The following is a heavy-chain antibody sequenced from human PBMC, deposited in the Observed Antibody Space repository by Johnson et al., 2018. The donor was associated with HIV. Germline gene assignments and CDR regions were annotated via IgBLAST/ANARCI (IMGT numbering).Heavy chain of an antibody. J-gene: IGHJ3*02. CDR2: IGSSGDT. CDR3: ARAGDYDILTGSLLRGAFDI. D-gene: IGHD3-9*01. V-gene: IGHV3-13*01. Sequence: MLLVESGGGLVQPGGSLRLSCATSGFIFSSYDMHWVRQATGKGLEWVSGIGSSGDTYYPGSVKGRFTVSRTNAKNSFHLQMNSLRAGDTAVYYCARAGDYDILTGSLLRGAFDIWGQGTMVTVSS. CDR1: GFIFSSYD.